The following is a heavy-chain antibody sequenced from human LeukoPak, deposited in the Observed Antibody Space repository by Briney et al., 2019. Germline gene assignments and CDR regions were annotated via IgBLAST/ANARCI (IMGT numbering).Heavy chain of an antibody. J-gene: IGHJ4*02. Sequence: SETLSLTCAVYGGSFSGYYWSWIRQPPGKGLEWIGEINHSGSTNYNPSLKSRVTISVDTSKNQFSLKLSSVTAADTAVYYCARGNTLRYFDYWGQGTLVTVSS. CDR3: ARGNTLRYFDY. V-gene: IGHV4-34*01. CDR2: INHSGST. CDR1: GGSFSGYY.